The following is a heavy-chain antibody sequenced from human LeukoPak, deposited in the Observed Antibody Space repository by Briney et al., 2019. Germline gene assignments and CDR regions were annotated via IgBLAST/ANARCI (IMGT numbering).Heavy chain of an antibody. D-gene: IGHD3-10*01. V-gene: IGHV1-8*01. CDR3: ARGRSGRRWFDP. CDR2: MNPNSGNT. CDR1: GYTFTSYD. J-gene: IGHJ5*02. Sequence: ASVKVSCTASGYTFTSYDINWVRQATGQGLEWMGWMNPNSGNTGYAQKFQGRVTMTRNTSISTAYMELSSLRSEDTAVYYCARGRSGRRWFDPWGQGTLVTVSS.